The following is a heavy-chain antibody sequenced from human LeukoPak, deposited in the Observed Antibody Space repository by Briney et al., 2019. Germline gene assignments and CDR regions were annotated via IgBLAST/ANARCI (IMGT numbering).Heavy chain of an antibody. D-gene: IGHD1-1*01. CDR2: INPNSGGT. CDR1: GYTFTGYY. V-gene: IGHV1-2*02. CDR3: ARDGQYNWNDLHHYYMDV. Sequence: ASVKVSCKASGYTFTGYYMHWVRQAPGQGLEWMGWINPNSGGTNYAQKFQGRVTMTRDTSISTAYMELSRLRSDDTAVYYCARDGQYNWNDLHHYYMDVWGKGTTVTISS. J-gene: IGHJ6*03.